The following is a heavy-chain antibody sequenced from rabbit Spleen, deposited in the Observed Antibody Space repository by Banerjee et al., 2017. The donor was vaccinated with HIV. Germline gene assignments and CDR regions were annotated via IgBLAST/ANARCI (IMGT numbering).Heavy chain of an antibody. CDR3: AREDVYGYPFPTKL. CDR1: GFSFSGGYY. Sequence: QQQLVESGGVLVKPGASLTLTCKASGFSFSGGYYISLVRQAPGKGLEWIGCIDTNDGDTDYANWPKGRFTISKTSSTTVTLQMTTLTAADTATYFCAREDVYGYPFPTKLWGQGTLVTVS. CDR2: IDTNDGDT. V-gene: IGHV1S45*01. J-gene: IGHJ3*01. D-gene: IGHD6-1*01.